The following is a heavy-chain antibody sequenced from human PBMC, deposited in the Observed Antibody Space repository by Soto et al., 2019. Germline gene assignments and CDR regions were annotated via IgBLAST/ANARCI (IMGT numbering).Heavy chain of an antibody. V-gene: IGHV3-11*05. CDR3: VKGRNWASGSDY. J-gene: IGHJ4*02. CDR1: GFTFSDYY. D-gene: IGHD7-27*01. Sequence: GVLRLSCAASGFTFSDYYMSWIRQAPGKGLEWVSYINSRSSSTNYADSVKGRFTISRDNAKNLLYLQMSSLTVEDTAVYYCVKGRNWASGSDYRGQGTLVTVSS. CDR2: INSRSSST.